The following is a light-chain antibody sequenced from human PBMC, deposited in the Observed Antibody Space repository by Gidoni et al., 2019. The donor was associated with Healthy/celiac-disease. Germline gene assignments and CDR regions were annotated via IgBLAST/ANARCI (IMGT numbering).Light chain of an antibody. J-gene: IGKJ1*01. CDR2: AAS. Sequence: AIQMTQSPSSLSASVGDRVTITCRARQGIRNDLGWYQQKPGKAPKLLIYAASSLQSGVPSRFSGSGSGTDFTLTISSRQPEDFATYYCLQDYNYPPTFGQGTKVEIK. CDR1: QGIRND. CDR3: LQDYNYPPT. V-gene: IGKV1-6*01.